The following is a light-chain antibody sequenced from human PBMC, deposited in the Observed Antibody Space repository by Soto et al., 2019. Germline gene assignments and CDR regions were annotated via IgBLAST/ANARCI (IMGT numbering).Light chain of an antibody. CDR3: QQYTNWRT. CDR2: SAS. Sequence: EIVMTQSPATLSVSPGERATLSCRASQSVNTNLAWYQQKPGQAPRLLIYSASTRATGIPARFSGSASGTDFTLTISSLQSEDFAVYYCQQYTNWRTFGQGTKVEV. CDR1: QSVNTN. V-gene: IGKV3-15*01. J-gene: IGKJ1*01.